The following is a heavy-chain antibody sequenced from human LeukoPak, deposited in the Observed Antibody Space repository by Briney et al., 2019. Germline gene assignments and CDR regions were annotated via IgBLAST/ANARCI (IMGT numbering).Heavy chain of an antibody. CDR3: ATSPPFCSTSCPPQWLRLREVAFDI. V-gene: IGHV1-24*01. CDR2: FDPEDGET. J-gene: IGHJ3*02. D-gene: IGHD2-2*01. Sequence: ASVKVSCKVSGYTLTELSIHWVRQAPGKGLEWMGGFDPEDGETIYAQKFQGRVTMTEDTSTDTAYMELSSLRSEDTAVYYCATSPPFCSTSCPPQWLRLREVAFDIWGQGTMVTVSS. CDR1: GYTLTELS.